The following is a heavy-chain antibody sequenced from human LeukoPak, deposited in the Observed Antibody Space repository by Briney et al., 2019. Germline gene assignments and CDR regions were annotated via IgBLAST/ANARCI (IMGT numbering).Heavy chain of an antibody. J-gene: IGHJ4*02. D-gene: IGHD6-6*01. V-gene: IGHV3-21*01. CDR2: ISSSSSYV. Sequence: GGSLRLSCEVSGFTFSSYSMTWVRQAPGKGLEWVSSISSSSSYVYYADSVKGRFTISRDNAKNSLYLQMNSLRAEDTAVYYCARAFSSSPLGGYWGQGTLVTVSS. CDR3: ARAFSSSPLGGY. CDR1: GFTFSSYS.